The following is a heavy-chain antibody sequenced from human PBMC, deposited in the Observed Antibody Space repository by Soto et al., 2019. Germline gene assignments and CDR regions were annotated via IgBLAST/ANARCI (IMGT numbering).Heavy chain of an antibody. V-gene: IGHV3-23*01. CDR3: AKTSRGSWNDAFDI. CDR1: GFTFSSYA. CDR2: ISAGGGST. D-gene: IGHD6-13*01. J-gene: IGHJ3*02. Sequence: EVQLLESGGGLVQPGGSLRLSCAASGFTFSSYAMIWVRQAPGKGLEWVSAISAGGGSTYYADSVKGRFTISRDNSKKTLYLQMNSLRAEDTAVYYCAKTSRGSWNDAFDIWGQGTMVTVSS.